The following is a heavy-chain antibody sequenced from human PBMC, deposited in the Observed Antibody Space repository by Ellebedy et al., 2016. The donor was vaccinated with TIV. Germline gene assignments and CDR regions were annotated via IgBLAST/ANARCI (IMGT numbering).Heavy chain of an antibody. Sequence: SETLSLTCTVSGGSINSFYWSWIRQPPGKGLEWIGYISYSIYYSGSTNYNPSLKSRVTISVDASKNQFSLKLSSVTAADTAVYYCARAIYSASYLWGRGTLVTVSS. CDR2: ISYSIYYSGST. CDR3: ARAIYSASYL. V-gene: IGHV4-59*08. J-gene: IGHJ2*01. D-gene: IGHD4-11*01. CDR1: GGSINSFY.